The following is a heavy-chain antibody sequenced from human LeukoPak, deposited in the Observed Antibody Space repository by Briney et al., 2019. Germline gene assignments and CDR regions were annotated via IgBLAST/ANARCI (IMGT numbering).Heavy chain of an antibody. CDR2: ISLNGGST. J-gene: IGHJ1*01. D-gene: IGHD3-10*01. CDR3: VRSITMFQY. Sequence: GGSLRLSCASSGFIFDEYGMSWVRQAPGKGLEWVAGISLNGGSTGYADSVKGRFTISRDNAKNSLYLQMNSLRAEDTALYYCVRSITMFQYWGQGTLVTVSS. CDR1: GFIFDEYG. V-gene: IGHV3-20*04.